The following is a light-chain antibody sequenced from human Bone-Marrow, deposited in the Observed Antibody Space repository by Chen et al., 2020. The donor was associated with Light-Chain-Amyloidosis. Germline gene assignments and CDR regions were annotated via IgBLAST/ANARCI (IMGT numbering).Light chain of an antibody. V-gene: IGKV1-5*01. CDR2: HGS. J-gene: IGKJ4*01. CDR1: ESVVGW. Sequence: DIQLTQSPSTLSAPVGDRVTITCRASESVVGWLAWYQHHPGKAPKLLMYHGSTLHSGVPSRFSGSGFATDFSLIISNLEPEDFATYYCQQYSSRVLSFGGGTKVEMK. CDR3: QQYSSRVLS.